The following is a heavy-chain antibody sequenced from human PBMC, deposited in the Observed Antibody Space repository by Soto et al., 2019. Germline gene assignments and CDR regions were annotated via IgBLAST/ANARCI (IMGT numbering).Heavy chain of an antibody. D-gene: IGHD3-22*01. J-gene: IGHJ6*02. CDR1: GFRIRGFG. CDR3: ARYYYDSSGYDGMDV. CDR2: ISDSGSNT. V-gene: IGHV3-48*02. Sequence: EVQLVESGGGLVQPGGPLRPSGAALGFRIRGFGLNWVRKVPGRGLGGVAYISDSGSNTLYADPVKARFTVSRDTAKNSLYLQMTGLRDEDRAVYYCARYYYDSSGYDGMDVWGQGTTVTVSS.